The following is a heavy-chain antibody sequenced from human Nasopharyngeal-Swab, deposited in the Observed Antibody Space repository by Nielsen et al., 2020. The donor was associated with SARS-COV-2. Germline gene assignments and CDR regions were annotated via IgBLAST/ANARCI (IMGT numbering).Heavy chain of an antibody. Sequence: GESLKISCAASGFTFSSYWMSWVRQAPGKGLEWVANIKQDGSEKYYVDSVKGRFTISRDNAKNSLYLQMNSLRAEDTAVYYCARVLNIAVAGPSGWGQGTLVTVSS. CDR2: IKQDGSEK. V-gene: IGHV3-7*01. J-gene: IGHJ4*02. CDR1: GFTFSSYW. D-gene: IGHD6-19*01. CDR3: ARVLNIAVAGPSG.